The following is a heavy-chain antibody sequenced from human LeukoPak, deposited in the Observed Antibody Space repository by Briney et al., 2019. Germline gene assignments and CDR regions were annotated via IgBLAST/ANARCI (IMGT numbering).Heavy chain of an antibody. J-gene: IGHJ4*02. Sequence: GGSLRLSCAASGFTFSTYWMSWVRQAPGKGLEWVANIIQDGSEKYYVDSVKGRFTISRDNAKNSLYLQLNSLRAEDTAVYYCARDRTSTSCFDYWGQGTLVTVSS. CDR3: ARDRTSTSCFDY. CDR1: GFTFSTYW. V-gene: IGHV3-7*01. D-gene: IGHD2-2*01. CDR2: IIQDGSEK.